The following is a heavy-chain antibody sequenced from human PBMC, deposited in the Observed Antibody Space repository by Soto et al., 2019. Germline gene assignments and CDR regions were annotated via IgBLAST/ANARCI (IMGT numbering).Heavy chain of an antibody. V-gene: IGHV4-59*08. CDR2: IYYSGST. Sequence: SETLSLTCTVSGGSISSYYWSWIRQPPGKGLEWIGYIYYSGSTNYNPSLKSRVTISVDTSKNQFSLKLSSVTAADTAVYYCARLEGIAVAGQVNWFDPWGQGTLVTVSS. D-gene: IGHD6-19*01. CDR1: GGSISSYY. CDR3: ARLEGIAVAGQVNWFDP. J-gene: IGHJ5*02.